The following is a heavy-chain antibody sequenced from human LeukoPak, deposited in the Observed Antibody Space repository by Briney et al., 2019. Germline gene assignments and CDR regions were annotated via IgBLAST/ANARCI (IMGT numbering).Heavy chain of an antibody. D-gene: IGHD3-22*01. CDR2: IYYSGST. J-gene: IGHJ5*02. Sequence: SETLSLTCTVSGRSISSSSYYWGWIRQPPGKGLEWIGSIYYSGSTYYNPSLKSRVTISVDTSKNQFSLKLSSVTAADTAVYYCARLDYYDSSGYYYVHWFDPWGQGTLVTVSS. CDR3: ARLDYYDSSGYYYVHWFDP. CDR1: GRSISSSSYY. V-gene: IGHV4-39*01.